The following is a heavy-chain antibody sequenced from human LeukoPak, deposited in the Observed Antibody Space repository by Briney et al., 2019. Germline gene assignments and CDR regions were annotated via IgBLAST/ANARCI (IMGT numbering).Heavy chain of an antibody. D-gene: IGHD3-3*02. Sequence: SSETLSLTCTVSGGSIRSYYWSWIRQSPGKGLEWIGYIYYSGSTNYNPSLKSRVTISVDTSKNQFSLKLSSVTAADTAVYYCARAFYPGYYSYMAVWGKGTTVTVSS. CDR1: GGSIRSYY. J-gene: IGHJ6*03. CDR3: ARAFYPGYYSYMAV. CDR2: IYYSGST. V-gene: IGHV4-59*01.